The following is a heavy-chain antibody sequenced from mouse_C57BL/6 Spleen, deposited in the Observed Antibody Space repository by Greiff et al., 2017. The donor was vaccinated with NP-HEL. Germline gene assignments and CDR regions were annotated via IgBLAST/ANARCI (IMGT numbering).Heavy chain of an antibody. CDR1: GFTFSNYW. D-gene: IGHD1-1*01. CDR3: TGGYGTRYGSSSFAY. V-gene: IGHV6-3*01. CDR2: FRLKSDNYAT. J-gene: IGHJ3*01. Sequence: EVKVEESGGGLVQPGGSMKLSCVASGFTFSNYWMNWVRQSPEKGLEWVAQFRLKSDNYATHYAASEKGRFTISRDDSKSSVYLQMKNLRAEDTVIYYCTGGYGTRYGSSSFAYWGQGTLVTVSA.